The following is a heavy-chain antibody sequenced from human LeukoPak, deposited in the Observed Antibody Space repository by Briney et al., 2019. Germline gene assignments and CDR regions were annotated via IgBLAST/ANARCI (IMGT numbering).Heavy chain of an antibody. CDR3: AILRLSTGLWWFFDL. CDR2: INPNSGDT. CDR1: GYTFNAYY. V-gene: IGHV1-2*02. D-gene: IGHD2-8*02. J-gene: IGHJ2*01. Sequence: ASMKVSCKASGYTFNAYYLHWVRQAPGQGLEWMGWINPNSGDTKYAQKFQGGVTMTGDTSISTAYMELSRLRFDDTAVYYCAILRLSTGLWWFFDLWGRGTLVTVSS.